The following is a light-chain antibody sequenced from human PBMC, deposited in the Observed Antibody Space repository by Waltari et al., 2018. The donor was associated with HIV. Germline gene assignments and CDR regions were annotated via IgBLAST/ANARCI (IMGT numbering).Light chain of an antibody. CDR2: TAS. Sequence: DIQMTQSPSSLSASVGDRVTITCRASQNIDRYLNWYQQKPGKAPELLIHTASSLQGGVPSRFSGSGSGTEFNLTISSLQPEDLATYYCQQGYNTPPWTFAPGTKVEFK. V-gene: IGKV1-39*01. CDR1: QNIDRY. J-gene: IGKJ1*01. CDR3: QQGYNTPPWT.